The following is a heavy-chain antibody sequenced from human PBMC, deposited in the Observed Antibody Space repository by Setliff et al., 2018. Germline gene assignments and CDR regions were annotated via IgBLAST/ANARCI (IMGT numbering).Heavy chain of an antibody. CDR1: GFPFSSHA. Sequence: GGSLRLSCAGSGFPFSSHAITWVRQAPGKGLEWVSSISGSGTTTYYADSVKGRFTISRDNGENTLCLQMDSLRVEDTAVYYCAKDPPWSPDYYFDYWGQGTLVTVSS. D-gene: IGHD3-3*01. CDR2: ISGSGTTT. CDR3: AKDPPWSPDYYFDY. J-gene: IGHJ4*02. V-gene: IGHV3-23*01.